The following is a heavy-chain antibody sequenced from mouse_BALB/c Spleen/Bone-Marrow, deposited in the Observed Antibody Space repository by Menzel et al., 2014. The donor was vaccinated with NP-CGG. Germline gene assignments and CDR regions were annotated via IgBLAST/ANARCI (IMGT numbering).Heavy chain of an antibody. CDR1: GFTFSSYA. J-gene: IGHJ4*01. V-gene: IGHV5-6-5*01. CDR2: ISSGGST. Sequence: DVKLVESGGGLVKPGGSLKLSCAASGFTFSSYAMSWVRQTPEKRLEWVASISSGGSTYYPDSVKGRFTISRDNARNILYLQMSSLRSEDTVMYYCAREEYGQKVYAMDYWGQGTSVTVSS. CDR3: AREEYGQKVYAMDY. D-gene: IGHD2-10*02.